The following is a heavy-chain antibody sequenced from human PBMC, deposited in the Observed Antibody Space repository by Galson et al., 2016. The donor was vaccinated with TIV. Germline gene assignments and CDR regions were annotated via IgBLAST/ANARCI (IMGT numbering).Heavy chain of an antibody. V-gene: IGHV3-23*01. J-gene: IGHJ3*02. Sequence: SCAATGFTFSNYAMHWVRQAPGKGLEWVSGISGSGGITYFADSVKGRFTISRDNSMNTLYLQLNSLRAEDTAVYYCAKRRNYGGDSFENWGQGTVVTVSS. CDR3: AKRRNYGGDSFEN. CDR1: GFTFSNYA. CDR2: ISGSGGIT. D-gene: IGHD4-23*01.